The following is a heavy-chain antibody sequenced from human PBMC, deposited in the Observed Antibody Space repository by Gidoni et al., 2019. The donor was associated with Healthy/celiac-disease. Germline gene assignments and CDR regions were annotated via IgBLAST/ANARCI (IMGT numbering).Heavy chain of an antibody. V-gene: IGHV1-69*02. CDR2: ITPILGIA. CDR3: ARAESTYYGMDV. J-gene: IGHJ6*02. CDR1: GGTFSSYT. Sequence: QVQLVQSGAEVKKPESSVKVSCKASGGTFSSYTISWVRQAPGQWLDWMGSITPILGIANYAQKFQGRVTITADKSTSTAYMELSSLRSEDTAVYYCARAESTYYGMDVWGQGTTVTVSS.